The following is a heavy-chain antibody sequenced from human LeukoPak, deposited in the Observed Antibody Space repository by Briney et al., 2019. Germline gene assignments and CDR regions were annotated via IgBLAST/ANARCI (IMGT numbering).Heavy chain of an antibody. J-gene: IGHJ4*02. V-gene: IGHV3-30-3*01. D-gene: IGHD6-19*01. CDR1: GFSFSTYN. Sequence: VGSLRLSCAASGFSFSTYNVPWVRQAPGEGLEWVAVISYDRTNEFYANSVKGRFTTSRDNSKSTLYLQMNSLRAEDTAVYYCAREYISGWYDYWGQGTLVTVSS. CDR2: ISYDRTNE. CDR3: AREYISGWYDY.